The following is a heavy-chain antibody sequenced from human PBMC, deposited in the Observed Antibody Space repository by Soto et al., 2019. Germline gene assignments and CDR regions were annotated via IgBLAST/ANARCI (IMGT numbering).Heavy chain of an antibody. CDR3: TIGLASYYYYYGMDV. CDR1: GGTFSSYA. D-gene: IGHD3-10*01. V-gene: IGHV1-69*13. J-gene: IGHJ6*02. CDR2: IIPIFGTA. Sequence: GASVKVSCKASGGTFSSYAISWVRQAPGQGLEWMGGIIPIFGTANYAQKFQGRVTITADESTSTAYMELSSLRSEDTAVYYLTIGLASYYYYYGMDVWGQGPTVTVSS.